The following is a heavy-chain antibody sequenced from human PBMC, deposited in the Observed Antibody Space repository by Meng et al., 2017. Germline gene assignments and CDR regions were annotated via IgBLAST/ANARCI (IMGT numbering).Heavy chain of an antibody. CDR1: GGPVSSGSYY. V-gene: IGHV4-61*01. J-gene: IGHJ4*02. D-gene: IGHD6-19*01. Sequence: QVRLQESGPGLGRPSETLSLPCTVSGGPVSSGSYYWSWIRQPPGKGLEWIGYIYYSGSTNYNPSLKSRVTISVDTSKNQFSLKLSSVTAADTAVYYCARAIAVAGITIDYWGQGTLVTVSS. CDR3: ARAIAVAGITIDY. CDR2: IYYSGST.